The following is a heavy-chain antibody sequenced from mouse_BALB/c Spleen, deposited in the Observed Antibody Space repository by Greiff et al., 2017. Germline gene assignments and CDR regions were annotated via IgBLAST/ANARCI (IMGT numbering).Heavy chain of an antibody. V-gene: IGHV1-9*01. D-gene: IGHD1-1*01. CDR1: GYTFSSYW. Sequence: QVQLQQSGAELARPGASVKISCKATGYTFSSYWIEWVKQSPGHGLEWIGEILPGSGSTNYNEKFKGKATFTADTSSNTAYMQLSSLTSEDSAVYYCASEGTTVPLPYWGQGTLVTVSA. CDR2: ILPGSGST. J-gene: IGHJ3*01. CDR3: ASEGTTVPLPY.